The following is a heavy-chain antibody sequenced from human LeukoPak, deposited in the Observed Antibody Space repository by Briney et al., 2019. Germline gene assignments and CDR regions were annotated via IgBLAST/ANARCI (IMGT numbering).Heavy chain of an antibody. CDR2: IKSKTDGGTT. J-gene: IGHJ6*03. CDR3: TTNCIAAAGKRGYYYYYYYMDV. D-gene: IGHD6-13*01. Sequence: GGSLRLFCAASGLTFSNAWMSWVRQAPGKGLEWVGRIKSKTDGGTTDYAAPVKGRFTISRDDSKNTLYLQMNSLKTEDTAVYYCTTNCIAAAGKRGYYYYYYYMDVWGKGTTVTVSS. V-gene: IGHV3-15*01. CDR1: GLTFSNAW.